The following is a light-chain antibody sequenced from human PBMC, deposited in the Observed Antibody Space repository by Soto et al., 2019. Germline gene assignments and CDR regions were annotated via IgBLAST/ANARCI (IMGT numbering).Light chain of an antibody. V-gene: IGLV1-44*01. CDR1: RSNIGRST. CDR2: STN. CDR3: AAWDDTLSVWV. J-gene: IGLJ3*02. Sequence: QSVLTQPPSTSGTPGQRVTISCSGSRSNIGRSTVNWYQQLPGTAPKVLVYSTNQRPSGVPDRFSGSKSGTSASRAISGLQSEDEADYYCAAWDDTLSVWVFGGGTKLTGL.